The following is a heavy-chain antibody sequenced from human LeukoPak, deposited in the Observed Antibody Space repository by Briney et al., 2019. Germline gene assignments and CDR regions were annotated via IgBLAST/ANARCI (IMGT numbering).Heavy chain of an antibody. CDR3: TRPNEVGNDFDY. D-gene: IGHD1-26*01. J-gene: IGHJ4*02. Sequence: SVKVSCKASGGTFSSYAISWVRQAPGQGLEWMGRIIPILGIANYAQKFQGRVTITADKSTSTAYMELSSLRSEDTAVYYCTRPNEVGNDFDYWGQGTLVTVSS. CDR2: IIPILGIA. CDR1: GGTFSSYA. V-gene: IGHV1-69*04.